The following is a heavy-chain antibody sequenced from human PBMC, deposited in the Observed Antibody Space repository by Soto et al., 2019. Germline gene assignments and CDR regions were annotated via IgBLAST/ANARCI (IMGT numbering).Heavy chain of an antibody. CDR1: GFMFSAYW. Sequence: GGSLRLSCAASGFMFSAYWMSWVRQAPGKELEWVANIHGDGGKIYYVDSVKGRFTISRDNAKRSLYLQMNSLRAEDTAVYYCARDFYGGYTYGPGDYWGQGALVTVSS. J-gene: IGHJ4*02. D-gene: IGHD5-18*01. CDR2: IHGDGGKI. CDR3: ARDFYGGYTYGPGDY. V-gene: IGHV3-7*01.